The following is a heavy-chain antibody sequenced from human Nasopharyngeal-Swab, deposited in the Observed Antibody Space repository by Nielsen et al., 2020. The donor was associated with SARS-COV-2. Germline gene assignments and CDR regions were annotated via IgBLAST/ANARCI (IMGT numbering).Heavy chain of an antibody. Sequence: SETLSLTCTVSGGSVSSGSYYWSWIRQPPGKGLEWIGYIYYSGSTNYNPSLKSRVTISVDTSKNQFSLKLSSVTAADTAVYYCARVLKYDFWSGCYTGGDYYYMDVWGKGTTVTVSS. CDR2: IYYSGST. J-gene: IGHJ6*03. CDR1: GGSVSSGSYY. D-gene: IGHD3-3*01. CDR3: ARVLKYDFWSGCYTGGDYYYMDV. V-gene: IGHV4-61*01.